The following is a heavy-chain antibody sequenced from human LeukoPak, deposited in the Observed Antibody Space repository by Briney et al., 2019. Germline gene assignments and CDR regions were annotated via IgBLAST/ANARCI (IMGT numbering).Heavy chain of an antibody. Sequence: ASVKVSCKASGYTFTSYDVNWVRQATGQGLEWMGWVNPNSGHTGYAQKFQGRVTMTTNTSISTAYMELSSLRSEDTAVYYCARGAPGSYCSGGSCPYFDYWGQGTMVSVSS. J-gene: IGHJ4*02. D-gene: IGHD2-15*01. CDR2: VNPNSGHT. CDR1: GYTFTSYD. CDR3: ARGAPGSYCSGGSCPYFDY. V-gene: IGHV1-8*01.